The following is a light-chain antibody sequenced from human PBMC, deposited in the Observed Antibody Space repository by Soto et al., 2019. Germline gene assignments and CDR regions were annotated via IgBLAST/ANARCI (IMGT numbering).Light chain of an antibody. CDR3: SSYAGRHTYV. Sequence: QSVLTQPPSVSGSPGQSITISCTGTSSDVGGYNYVSWYQQHPGKAPKFLIYDVTKRPSGVPDRFSGSKSGNTASLTVSGLQAEDEALYYCSSYAGRHTYVFGSGTKVTVL. CDR1: SSDVGGYNY. V-gene: IGLV2-8*01. J-gene: IGLJ1*01. CDR2: DVT.